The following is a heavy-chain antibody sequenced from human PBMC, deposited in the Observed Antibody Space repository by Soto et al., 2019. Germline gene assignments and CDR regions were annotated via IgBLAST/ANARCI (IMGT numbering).Heavy chain of an antibody. Sequence: SVKVSCKASGGTFSSYAISWVRQAPGQGLEWMGGIIPIFGTANYAQKFQGRVTITADESTSTAYMKLSSLRSEDTAVYYCARGINGTDPIDAFDIWGQGTMVTVSS. V-gene: IGHV1-69*13. CDR3: ARGINGTDPIDAFDI. J-gene: IGHJ3*02. CDR2: IIPIFGTA. CDR1: GGTFSSYA. D-gene: IGHD1-7*01.